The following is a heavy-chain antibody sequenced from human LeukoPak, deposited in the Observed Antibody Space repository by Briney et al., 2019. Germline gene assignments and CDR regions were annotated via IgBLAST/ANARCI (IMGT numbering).Heavy chain of an antibody. V-gene: IGHV3-74*01. Sequence: GGSLRLSCAASGFTFSSYWMHWVRQAPGKGLVWVSRINADVSSTSYADSVKGRFTISRDNAKNTLYLQMNSLRAEDTAVYYCARPMSIAAAGNYYYGLDVWGQGTTVTVSS. CDR1: GFTFSSYW. D-gene: IGHD6-13*01. CDR3: ARPMSIAAAGNYYYGLDV. J-gene: IGHJ6*01. CDR2: INADVSST.